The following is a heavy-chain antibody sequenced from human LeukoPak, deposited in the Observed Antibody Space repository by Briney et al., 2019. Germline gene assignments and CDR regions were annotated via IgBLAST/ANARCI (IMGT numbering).Heavy chain of an antibody. CDR1: GYIFTNYY. V-gene: IGHV1-46*01. Sequence: GASVKVSCKASGYIFTNYYMHWVRQAPGQGLEWMGIINPSGGSTTYAQKFQGRVTMTRDTSTSTVYMEVSSLRSEDTAVYYCARAGYDSSGYYSYWGQGTVVTVSS. D-gene: IGHD3-22*01. J-gene: IGHJ4*02. CDR2: INPSGGST. CDR3: ARAGYDSSGYYSY.